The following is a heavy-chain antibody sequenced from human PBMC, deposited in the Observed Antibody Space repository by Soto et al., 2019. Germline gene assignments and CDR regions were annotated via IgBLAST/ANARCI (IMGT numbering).Heavy chain of an antibody. CDR3: ARDFRRVQQWLVRTTGIDV. Sequence: QVQLVESGGGVVQPGRSLRLSCAASGFTFSSYAMHWVRQAPGKGLEWVAVISYDGSNKYYADSVKGRFTISRDNSKNTLYLQMNRLRAEDRAVYYCARDFRRVQQWLVRTTGIDVWGQGTTVTVSS. V-gene: IGHV3-30-3*01. CDR1: GFTFSSYA. D-gene: IGHD6-19*01. CDR2: ISYDGSNK. J-gene: IGHJ6*02.